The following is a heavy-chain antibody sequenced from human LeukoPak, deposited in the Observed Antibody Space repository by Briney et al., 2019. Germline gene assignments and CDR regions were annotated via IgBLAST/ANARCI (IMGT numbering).Heavy chain of an antibody. CDR2: IYYSGST. D-gene: IGHD5-18*01. J-gene: IGHJ4*02. CDR1: GGSVSSGSYY. Sequence: PSETLSLTCTVSGGSVSSGSYYWSWIRQPPGKGLEWIGYIYYSGSTTYNPSLTSRVTISVDTSKNQFYLRLTSVTAADTAVYYCARGGYSYGSLVVFDYWGQGTLVTVSS. CDR3: ARGGYSYGSLVVFDY. V-gene: IGHV4-61*01.